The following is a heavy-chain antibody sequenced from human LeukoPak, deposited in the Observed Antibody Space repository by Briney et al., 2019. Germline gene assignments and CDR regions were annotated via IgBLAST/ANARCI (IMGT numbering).Heavy chain of an antibody. CDR1: GYTFTSYY. Sequence: VASVKVSCKASGYTFTSYYMHWVRQAPGQGLEWMGIINPSGGSTSYAQKFQGRVTMTRDTSTSTVYMELSSLRSEDTAVYYCARDEIAAAGFDYWGQGTLVTASS. CDR2: INPSGGST. CDR3: ARDEIAAAGFDY. V-gene: IGHV1-46*01. J-gene: IGHJ4*02. D-gene: IGHD6-13*01.